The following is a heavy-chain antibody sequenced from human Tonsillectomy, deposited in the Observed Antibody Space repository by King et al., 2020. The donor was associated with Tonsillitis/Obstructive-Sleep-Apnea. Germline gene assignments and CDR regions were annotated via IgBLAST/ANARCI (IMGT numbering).Heavy chain of an antibody. D-gene: IGHD6-13*01. CDR1: GFTFSSYG. V-gene: IGHV3-30*18. CDR3: AKDRGVRAAGISLGDY. CDR2: ISYDGSNK. J-gene: IGHJ4*02. Sequence: VQLVESGGGVVQPGRSLRLSCAASGFTFSSYGMHWVRQAPGKGLEWVAVISYDGSNKYYADSVKGRFTISRDNSKNTLYLQMNSLRAEDTAVYYCAKDRGVRAAGISLGDYWGQGTLVTVSS.